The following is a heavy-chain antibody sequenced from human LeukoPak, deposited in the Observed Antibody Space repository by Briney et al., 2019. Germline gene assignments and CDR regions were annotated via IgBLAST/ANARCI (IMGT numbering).Heavy chain of an antibody. CDR3: AKPLHLSMVRSYFDY. CDR1: GFTFSSYA. Sequence: GGSLRLSCAASGFTFSSYAMSWVRQAPGKGLEWVSAISGSGGSTYYADSVKGRFTISRDNSKNTLYLQVNSLRAEDTAVYYCAKPLHLSMVRSYFDYWGQGTLVTVSS. D-gene: IGHD3-10*01. CDR2: ISGSGGST. V-gene: IGHV3-23*01. J-gene: IGHJ4*02.